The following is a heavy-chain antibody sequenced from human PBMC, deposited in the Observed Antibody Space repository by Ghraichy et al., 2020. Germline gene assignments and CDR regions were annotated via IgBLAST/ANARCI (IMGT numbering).Heavy chain of an antibody. J-gene: IGHJ4*02. CDR3: ARDWALDS. D-gene: IGHD3-16*01. CDR2: ISGSGTTI. CDR1: GFTFTTYD. Sequence: GGSLRLSCAASGFTFTTYDINWVRQAPGKGLEWVSYISGSGTTIYYAASVKGRFTISRDNARNSLYLQMNSLRAEDTAIYFCARDWALDSSGQGTLVTVSS. V-gene: IGHV3-48*03.